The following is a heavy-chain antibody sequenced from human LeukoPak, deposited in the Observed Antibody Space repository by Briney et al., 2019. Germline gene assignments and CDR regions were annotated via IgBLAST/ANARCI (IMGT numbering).Heavy chain of an antibody. J-gene: IGHJ1*01. CDR2: INTNTGNP. CDR1: GYIFTSYA. V-gene: IGHV7-4-1*02. Sequence: GASVKVSCKASGYIFTSYAMNWVRQAPGQGLEWMGWINTNTGNPTYAQVFTGRFVFSLDTSVSTAYLQISSLKAEDTAVYYCARNLTIYYDSSGPKIFHPWGKGPLVTAS. CDR3: ARNLTIYYDSSGPKIFHP. D-gene: IGHD3-22*01.